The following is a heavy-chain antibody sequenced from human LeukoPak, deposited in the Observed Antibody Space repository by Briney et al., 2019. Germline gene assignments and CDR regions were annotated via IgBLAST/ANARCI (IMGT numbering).Heavy chain of an antibody. CDR3: ARSYYDFWSGFYSDF. Sequence: PSETLSLTCTVSGGSINSHYWSWIRQPPGKGLQWIGFISYSGSTSYNPSLMGRVTISEDTSKNQFSLKLNSVTAADTALYFCARSYYDFWSGFYSDFWGQGALVTVSS. D-gene: IGHD3-3*01. V-gene: IGHV4-59*11. CDR1: GGSINSHY. J-gene: IGHJ4*02. CDR2: ISYSGST.